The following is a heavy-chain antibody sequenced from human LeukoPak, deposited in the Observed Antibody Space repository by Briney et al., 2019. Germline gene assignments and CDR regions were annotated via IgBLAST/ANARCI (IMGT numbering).Heavy chain of an antibody. Sequence: GASVKVSCKATGFTFTNYDINWVRQATGQGLEWMGWISAYNGNTNYAQKLQGRVTMTTDTSTSTAYMELRSLRSDDTAVYYCARDAYGGNHMEDYWGQGTLVTVSS. D-gene: IGHD4-23*01. CDR1: GFTFTNYD. CDR3: ARDAYGGNHMEDY. V-gene: IGHV1-18*01. J-gene: IGHJ4*02. CDR2: ISAYNGNT.